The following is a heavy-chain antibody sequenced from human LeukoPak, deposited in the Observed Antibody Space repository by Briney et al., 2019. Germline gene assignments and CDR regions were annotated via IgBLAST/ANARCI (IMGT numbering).Heavy chain of an antibody. CDR2: ISGSGGST. CDR3: ARYYYDSSGYYFFHHGAFDI. V-gene: IGHV3-23*01. J-gene: IGHJ3*02. D-gene: IGHD3-22*01. CDR1: GFTFSSYA. Sequence: GGSLRLSCAASGFTFSSYAMSWVRQAPGKGLEWVSAISGSGGSTYYADSVKGRFTISRDNSKNTLYLQMNSLRAEDTAVYYCARYYYDSSGYYFFHHGAFDIWGQGTMVTVSS.